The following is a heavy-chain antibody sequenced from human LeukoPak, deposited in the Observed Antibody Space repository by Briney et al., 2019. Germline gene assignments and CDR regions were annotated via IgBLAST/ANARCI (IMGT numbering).Heavy chain of an antibody. V-gene: IGHV3-74*01. CDR2: ITTDGSGT. Sequence: GGSLRLSCADSGFTFGRYWMHWVCQAPGKGLVWVSHITTDGSGTSYADSVKGRFTISRDNAKNTLYLQMNSLRAEDTAVYYCARDPTQYLRYGHFDYWGQGTLVTVSS. J-gene: IGHJ4*02. CDR3: ARDPTQYLRYGHFDY. D-gene: IGHD5/OR15-5a*01. CDR1: GFTFGRYW.